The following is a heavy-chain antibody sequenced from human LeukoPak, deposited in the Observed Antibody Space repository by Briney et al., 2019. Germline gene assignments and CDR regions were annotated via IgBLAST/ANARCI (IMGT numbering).Heavy chain of an antibody. J-gene: IGHJ5*02. CDR3: ARDVLLWFGELSKEGYNWFDP. CDR1: GYTFTGYY. CDR2: INPNSGGT. D-gene: IGHD3-10*01. V-gene: IGHV1-2*02. Sequence: EASVKVSCKASGYTFTGYYMHWVRQAPGQGLEWMGWINPNSGGTNYAQKLQGRVTMTTDTSTSTAYMELRNLRSDDTAVYYCARDVLLWFGELSKEGYNWFDPWGQGTLVTVSS.